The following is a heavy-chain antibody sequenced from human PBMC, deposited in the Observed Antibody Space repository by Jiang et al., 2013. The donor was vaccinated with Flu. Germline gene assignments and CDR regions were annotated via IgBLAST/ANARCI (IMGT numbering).Heavy chain of an antibody. J-gene: IGHJ5*02. CDR1: GFSLSTSGVG. CDR3: AHSHRGGYFDWFRSPHGANFDP. V-gene: IGHV2-5*02. CDR2: IYWDDDK. D-gene: IGHD3-9*01. Sequence: KPTQTLTLTCTFSGFSLSTSGVGVGWIRQPPGKALEWLALIYWDDDKRYSPSLKSRLTITKDTSKNQVVLTMTNMDPVDTATYYCAHSHRGGYFDWFRSPHGANFDPWGQGTLVTVSS.